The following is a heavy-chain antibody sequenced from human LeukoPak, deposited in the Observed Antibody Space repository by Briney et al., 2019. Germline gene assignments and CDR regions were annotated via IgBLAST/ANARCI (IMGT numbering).Heavy chain of an antibody. CDR2: IDTNTGNT. CDR1: RYTFSSYG. CDR3: ARDYWPTWSQYNNWFDP. D-gene: IGHD2-8*02. V-gene: IGHV7-4-1*02. J-gene: IGHJ5*02. Sequence: ASVKVSCKASRYTFSSYGMNWVRQAPGQGLEWMGWIDTNTGNTTYAQGFTGRFVFSLDSSVSTTYLQISSLKPEDTAVYYCARDYWPTWSQYNNWFDPWGQGTLVTVSS.